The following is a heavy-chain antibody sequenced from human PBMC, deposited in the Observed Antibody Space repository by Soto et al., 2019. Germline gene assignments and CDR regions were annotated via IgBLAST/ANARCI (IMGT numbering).Heavy chain of an antibody. V-gene: IGHV3-23*01. D-gene: IGHD1-1*01. CDR3: AKNEESNYYYYYGMDV. Sequence: EVQLLESGGGLVQPGGSLRLSCAASGFTFSSYARSWFRQAPGRGREWFSAISGRGGSTYYADSVKGRFTISRDNSKNTLYLQMNSLRAEDTAVYYCAKNEESNYYYYYGMDVWGQGTTVTVSS. J-gene: IGHJ6*02. CDR2: ISGRGGST. CDR1: GFTFSSYA.